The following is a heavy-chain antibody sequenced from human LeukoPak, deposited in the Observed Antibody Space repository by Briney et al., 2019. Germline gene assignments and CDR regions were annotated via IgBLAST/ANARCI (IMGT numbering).Heavy chain of an antibody. V-gene: IGHV4-39*01. J-gene: IGHJ4*02. D-gene: IGHD3/OR15-3a*01. CDR3: ARQTGSGLFILP. CDR2: IYYSGNT. CDR1: GVSISSSNSY. Sequence: SETLSLTCTVSGVSISSSNSYWGWIRQPPGKGLEWIGSIYYSGNTYYNASLKSQVSISIDTSKNQFSLKLASVTAADTAVYYCARQTGSGLFILPGGQGTLVTVSS.